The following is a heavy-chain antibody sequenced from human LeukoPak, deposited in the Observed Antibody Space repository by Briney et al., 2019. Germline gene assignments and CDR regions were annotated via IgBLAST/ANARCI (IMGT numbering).Heavy chain of an antibody. CDR3: ASSNWLRDANFDN. CDR1: GFTFSSYA. V-gene: IGHV3-23*01. CDR2: ISGSGGST. D-gene: IGHD1-1*01. Sequence: GGSLRLSCAASGFTFSSYAMSWVRQAPGKGLEWVSAISGSGGSTYYADSVKGRFTISRDNAKNSLYLQMNSLRAEDTAVYYCASSNWLRDANFDNWGQGTLVTVSS. J-gene: IGHJ4*02.